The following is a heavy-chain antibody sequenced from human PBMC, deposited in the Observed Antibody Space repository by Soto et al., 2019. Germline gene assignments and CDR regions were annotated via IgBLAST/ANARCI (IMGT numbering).Heavy chain of an antibody. D-gene: IGHD3-16*02. V-gene: IGHV1-18*01. J-gene: IGHJ3*02. CDR3: ARATYDYIWGSYRYDAFDI. CDR1: GYTFTSYG. CDR2: ISAYNGNT. Sequence: QVPLVQSGAEVKKPGASVKVSCKASGYTFTSYGISWVRQAPGQGLEWMGWISAYNGNTNYAQKLQGRVTMTTDTSTSTAYMELRSLRSDDTAVYYCARATYDYIWGSYRYDAFDIWGQGTMVTVSS.